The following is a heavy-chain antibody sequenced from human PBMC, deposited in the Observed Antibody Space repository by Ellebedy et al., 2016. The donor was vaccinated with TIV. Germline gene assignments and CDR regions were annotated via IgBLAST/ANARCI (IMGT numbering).Heavy chain of an antibody. Sequence: AASVKVSCKASGGTFSSYAISWARQAPGQGLEWMGGIIPIFGTANYAQKFQGRVTITADESTSTAYKELSSLRSEDTAVYYCARAVQRSSGYYNYYFDYWGQGTLVTVSS. CDR2: IIPIFGTA. D-gene: IGHD3-22*01. CDR3: ARAVQRSSGYYNYYFDY. CDR1: GGTFSSYA. V-gene: IGHV1-69*13. J-gene: IGHJ4*02.